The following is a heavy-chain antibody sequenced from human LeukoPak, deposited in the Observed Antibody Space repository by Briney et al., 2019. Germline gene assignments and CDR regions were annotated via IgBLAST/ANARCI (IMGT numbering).Heavy chain of an antibody. V-gene: IGHV3-66*02. D-gene: IGHD1-26*01. CDR3: ARSWDARLNFDY. CDR2: IYSGGTT. CDR1: GFTFDDYG. J-gene: IGHJ4*02. Sequence: GGSLRLSCAASGFTFDDYGMSWVRQAPGKGLEWVAVIYSGGTTYYSDSVKGRFTISRDNYKNTLYLQMDSLRVEDTAVYYCARSWDARLNFDYWGQGTLVTVSS.